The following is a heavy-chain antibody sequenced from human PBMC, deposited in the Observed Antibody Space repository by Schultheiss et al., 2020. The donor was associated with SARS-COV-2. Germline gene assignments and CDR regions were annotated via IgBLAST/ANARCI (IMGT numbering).Heavy chain of an antibody. CDR3: ARSGGNSYYFDY. V-gene: IGHV3-15*01. D-gene: IGHD4-23*01. CDR2: IKSKTDGGTT. Sequence: GGSLRLSCAASGFTFSSYAMSWVRQAPGKGLEWVGRIKSKTDGGTTDYAAPVKGRFTISRDNSKNTLYLQMNSLRAEDTAVYYCARSGGNSYYFDYWGQGTLVTVSS. J-gene: IGHJ4*02. CDR1: GFTFSSYA.